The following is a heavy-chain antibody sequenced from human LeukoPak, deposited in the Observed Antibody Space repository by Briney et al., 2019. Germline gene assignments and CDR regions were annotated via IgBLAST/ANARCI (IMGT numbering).Heavy chain of an antibody. D-gene: IGHD1-26*01. CDR3: ARVGSGSFDY. CDR2: INHSGST. Sequence: SETLSLTXAVYGGSFSGYYWSRIRQPPGKGLEWIGEINHSGSTNYNPSLKSRVTISVDTPKNQFSLKLSSVTAADTAVYYCARVGSGSFDYWGQGTLVAVSS. CDR1: GGSFSGYY. J-gene: IGHJ4*02. V-gene: IGHV4-34*01.